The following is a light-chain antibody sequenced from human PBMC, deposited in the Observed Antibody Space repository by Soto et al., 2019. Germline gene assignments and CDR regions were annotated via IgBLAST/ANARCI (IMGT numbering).Light chain of an antibody. CDR1: QIISSW. CDR2: DAS. J-gene: IGKJ1*01. CDR3: QQYETFSGT. V-gene: IGKV1-5*01. Sequence: DIQMTQSPSTLYASVGDRVTITCRASQIISSWLAWYPQKPGKAPKLLIYDASSLETGVLSRFSGSRAGTEFTLTIASLQPDDFATYYCQQYETFSGTFGPGTKVDIK.